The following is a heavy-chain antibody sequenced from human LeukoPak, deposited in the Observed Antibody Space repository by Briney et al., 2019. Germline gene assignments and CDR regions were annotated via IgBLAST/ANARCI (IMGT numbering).Heavy chain of an antibody. CDR3: ARASGSYYYYYYGMDV. V-gene: IGHV3-21*01. CDR2: ISSSSSYI. D-gene: IGHD1-26*01. J-gene: IGHJ6*02. CDR1: GFTFSSYS. Sequence: PGGSLRLSCAASGFTFSSYSMNWVRQAPGKGLEWVSSISSSSSYIYYADSVKGRFTISRDNAKNSLYLQMNSLRAEDTVVYYCARASGSYYYYYYGMDVWGQGTTVTVSS.